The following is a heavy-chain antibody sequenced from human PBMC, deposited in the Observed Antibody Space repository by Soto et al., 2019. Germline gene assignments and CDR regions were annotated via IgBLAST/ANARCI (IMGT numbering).Heavy chain of an antibody. J-gene: IGHJ4*02. D-gene: IGHD6-13*01. Sequence: EVQLLESGGNLVQPGGSLRLSCVASGFSFSTFALSWVRQAPGKGLEWVSFMTGTGATIYYADSVKGRFTISRDNSKNTLFLQMNSLRGEDTAGYYCLKLILGAGGPFAFDYWGQGTLVTVSS. CDR1: GFSFSTFA. V-gene: IGHV3-23*01. CDR2: MTGTGATI. CDR3: LKLILGAGGPFAFDY.